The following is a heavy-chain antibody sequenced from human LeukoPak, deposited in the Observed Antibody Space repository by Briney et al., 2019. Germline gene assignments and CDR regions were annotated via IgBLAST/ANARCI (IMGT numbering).Heavy chain of an antibody. CDR2: IYPGDSDT. V-gene: IGHV5-51*01. CDR1: GYSFTTYW. J-gene: IGHJ4*02. Sequence: GESLKISCKGSGYSFTTYWIGWVRRMPGKGLEWMGIIYPGDSDTRYSPSFQGQVTISADKSISTAYLQWSSLKASDTAMYYCARARGYDSSGYYYAHQLDYWGQGTLVTVSS. CDR3: ARARGYDSSGYYYAHQLDY. D-gene: IGHD3-22*01.